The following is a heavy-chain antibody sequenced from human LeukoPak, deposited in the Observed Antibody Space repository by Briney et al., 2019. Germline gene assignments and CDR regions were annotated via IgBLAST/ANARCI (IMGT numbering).Heavy chain of an antibody. D-gene: IGHD5-12*01. CDR1: GFTFSDHY. J-gene: IGHJ4*02. Sequence: PGGSLRLSCAASGFTFSDHYMSWIRQAPGKGLEWVSYISARSSHTNYADSVKGRFTISRDNAKNSLYLQMSSLRAEDTAVYYCARGGATRFDYWGQGTLVTVSS. CDR2: ISARSSHT. CDR3: ARGGATRFDY. V-gene: IGHV3-11*06.